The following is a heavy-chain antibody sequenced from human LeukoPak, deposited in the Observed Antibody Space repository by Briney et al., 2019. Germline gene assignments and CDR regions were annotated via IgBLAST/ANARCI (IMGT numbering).Heavy chain of an antibody. D-gene: IGHD3-22*01. Sequence: ASVKVSCKASGYTFTSYYMHWVRQAPGQGLEWMGIINPSGGSTSYAQKFQGRVTMTRDTSTSTVYMELSSLRSEDTAVYYCARDRIVVVISPSYYYYGMVVWGQGTTVTVSS. V-gene: IGHV1-46*01. CDR1: GYTFTSYY. CDR2: INPSGGST. J-gene: IGHJ6*02. CDR3: ARDRIVVVISPSYYYYGMVV.